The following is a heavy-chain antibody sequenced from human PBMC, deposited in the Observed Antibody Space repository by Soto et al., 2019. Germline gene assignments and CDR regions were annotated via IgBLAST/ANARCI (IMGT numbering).Heavy chain of an antibody. Sequence: QVQLQESGPGLVKPSQTLSLTCTVSGGSISSGGYYWSWIRQHPGKGLEWIGYIYYSGSTYYNPSLKSRVTIPVDTSKNQFSLKLSSVTAADTAAYYCAREGGIVGATAADYWGQGTLVTVSS. V-gene: IGHV4-31*03. D-gene: IGHD1-26*01. J-gene: IGHJ4*02. CDR1: GGSISSGGYY. CDR2: IYYSGST. CDR3: AREGGIVGATAADY.